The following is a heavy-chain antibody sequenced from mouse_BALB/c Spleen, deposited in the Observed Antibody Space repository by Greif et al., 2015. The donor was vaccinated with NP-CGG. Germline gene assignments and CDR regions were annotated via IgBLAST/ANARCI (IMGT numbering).Heavy chain of an antibody. Sequence: EVMLVESGGGLVKPGGSLKLSCAASGFTFSSYAMSWVRQTPEKRLEWVASISSGGSTYYPDSVKGRFTISRDNARNILYLQMSSLRSEDTAMYYCARVYYGSSPYYFDYWGRGTTLTVSS. CDR1: GFTFSSYA. V-gene: IGHV5-6-5*01. J-gene: IGHJ2*01. CDR2: ISSGGST. CDR3: ARVYYGSSPYYFDY. D-gene: IGHD1-1*01.